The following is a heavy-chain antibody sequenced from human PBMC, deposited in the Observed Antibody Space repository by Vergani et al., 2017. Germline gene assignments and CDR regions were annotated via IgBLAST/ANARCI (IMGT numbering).Heavy chain of an antibody. V-gene: IGHV4-38-2*01. D-gene: IGHD2-2*02. J-gene: IGHJ6*03. CDR3: ARVVVPAAIARVSTYYYYYMDV. Sequence: QVQLQESGPGLVKPSETLSLTCAVSGYSLSSGYYWGWIRQPPGKGLEWIGSINHSGSTNYNPSLKSRVTISVDTSKNQFSLKLSSVTAADTAVYYCARVVVPAAIARVSTYYYYYMDVWGKGTTVTVSS. CDR1: GYSLSSGYY. CDR2: INHSGST.